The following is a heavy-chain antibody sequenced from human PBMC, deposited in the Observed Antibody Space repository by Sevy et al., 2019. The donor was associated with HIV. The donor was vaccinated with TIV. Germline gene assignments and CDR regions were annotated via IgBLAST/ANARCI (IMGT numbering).Heavy chain of an antibody. D-gene: IGHD3-10*01. CDR1: RFTFSSYW. J-gene: IGHJ4*02. Sequence: GGSLRLSCAASRFTFSSYWMSWVRQAPGKGLEWVANINQDGSEKYHLDSVKGRFTISRDNAKTSLYLQMNSLRAEDTALYYCANDAPFYYYASGNYYFEGIFDHWGQGALVTVSS. CDR2: INQDGSEK. CDR3: ANDAPFYYYASGNYYFEGIFDH. V-gene: IGHV3-7*03.